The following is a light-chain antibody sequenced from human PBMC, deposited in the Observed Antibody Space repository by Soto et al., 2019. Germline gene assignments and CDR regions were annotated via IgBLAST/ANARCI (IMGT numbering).Light chain of an antibody. Sequence: EFVLTQSPGTLSLSPGARATLSCRASQSVSSDYLAWYQQKPGQAPRLVIYGASSRATGIPDRFSGSGSGSDFTLTVSRQEPEDFAVYYCQQYGSSPFTFGQGTEVKIK. V-gene: IGKV3-20*01. CDR3: QQYGSSPFT. CDR2: GAS. J-gene: IGKJ2*01. CDR1: QSVSSDY.